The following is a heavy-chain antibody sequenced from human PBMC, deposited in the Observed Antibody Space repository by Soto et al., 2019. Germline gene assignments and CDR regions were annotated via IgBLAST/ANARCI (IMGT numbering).Heavy chain of an antibody. J-gene: IGHJ6*02. CDR3: ARARIEAAAYYYYGMDV. CDR1: GFIFSSYG. Sequence: HPGGSLRLSCAASGFIFSSYGMHWVRQAPGKGLEWVAVIWYDGSNKYYADSVKGRFTISRDNSKNTAYLQMNSLRAEDTAVYYCARARIEAAAYYYYGMDVWGQGTTVTVSS. V-gene: IGHV3-33*01. CDR2: IWYDGSNK. D-gene: IGHD6-13*01.